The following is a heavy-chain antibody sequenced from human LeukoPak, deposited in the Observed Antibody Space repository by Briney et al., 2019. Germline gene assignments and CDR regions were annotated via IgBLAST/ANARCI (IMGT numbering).Heavy chain of an antibody. J-gene: IGHJ4*02. CDR1: GYTFTGYY. Sequence: ASVKVSCKASGYTFTGYYMHWVRQAPGQGLEWMGRINPNSGGTNYAQKFQGRVTMTRDTSISTAYMELSRLRSDDTAVYYCARGYSSGWYGPYYFDYWGQGTLVTVSS. D-gene: IGHD6-19*01. CDR2: INPNSGGT. CDR3: ARGYSSGWYGPYYFDY. V-gene: IGHV1-2*06.